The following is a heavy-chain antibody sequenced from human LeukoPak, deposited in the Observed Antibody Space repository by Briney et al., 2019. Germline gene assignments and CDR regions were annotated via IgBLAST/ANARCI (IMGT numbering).Heavy chain of an antibody. CDR2: IYSGGST. CDR3: ARYPSDQYYFDY. V-gene: IGHV3-53*01. CDR1: GFTVSSNY. J-gene: IGHJ4*02. Sequence: GGSLRLSCAASGFTVSSNYMSWVRQAPGKGLEWVSVIYSGGSTYYADSVKGRFTISRDNSKNTLYLQMNSLRAEDTAVYYCARYPSDQYYFDYWGQGTLVTVSS.